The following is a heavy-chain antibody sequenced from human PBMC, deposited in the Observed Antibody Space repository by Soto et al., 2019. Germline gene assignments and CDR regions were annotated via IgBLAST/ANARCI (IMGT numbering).Heavy chain of an antibody. V-gene: IGHV1-2*02. CDR3: ARGDFDTTANFYAGWFDP. J-gene: IGHJ5*02. D-gene: IGHD2-21*02. CDR2: LNPKSGDT. Sequence: QVQLVQSGTEVKKAGASVKVNSKASGYTFTGYYIHWLRQAPGQGLEWLGWLNPKSGDTKYAQKFQGRVTMTNDTSISTAYMELSRLGSDDTAVYYCARGDFDTTANFYAGWFDPWGQGTLVTVSS. CDR1: GYTFTGYY.